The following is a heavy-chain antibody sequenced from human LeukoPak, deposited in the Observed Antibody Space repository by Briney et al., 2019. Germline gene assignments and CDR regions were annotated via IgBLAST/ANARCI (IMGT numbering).Heavy chain of an antibody. CDR3: ARNQWLLDCLDY. D-gene: IGHD6-19*01. J-gene: IGHJ4*02. CDR1: GFTFSNYW. CDR2: IKQDGSEK. V-gene: IGHV3-7*01. Sequence: TGGSLRLSCAASGFTFSNYWMTWVRQAPGKGLEWVANIKQDGSEKYYVDSVKGRFTISRDNAKNSLYLQMNSLRAEDTAVYYCARNQWLLDCLDYWGQGTLVTVSS.